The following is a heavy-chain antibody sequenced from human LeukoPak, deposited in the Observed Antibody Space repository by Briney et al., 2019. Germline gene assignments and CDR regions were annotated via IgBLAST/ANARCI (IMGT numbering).Heavy chain of an antibody. CDR1: GGSISSSSYY. V-gene: IGHV4-39*01. D-gene: IGHD3-22*01. Sequence: SETLSLTCTVSGGSISSSSYYWGWIRQPPGTGLEWIGSIYYSGSTYYNPSLKSRVTISVDTSKNQFSLKLSSVTAADTAVYYCARQGHYYYDSSGRFDYWGQGTLVTVSS. CDR2: IYYSGST. J-gene: IGHJ4*02. CDR3: ARQGHYYYDSSGRFDY.